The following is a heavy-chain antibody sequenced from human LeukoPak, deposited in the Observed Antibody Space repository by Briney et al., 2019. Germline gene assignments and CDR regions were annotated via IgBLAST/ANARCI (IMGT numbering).Heavy chain of an antibody. Sequence: SETLSLTCAVYGGSFSGYYWSWIRQPPGKGLEWIGEINHSGSTNYNPSLKSRVTISVDTSKNQFSLKLSSVTAADTAVYYCARAGSSSPFDYWGQGTLVTVSS. V-gene: IGHV4-34*01. CDR1: GGSFSGYY. D-gene: IGHD6-13*01. J-gene: IGHJ4*02. CDR2: INHSGST. CDR3: ARAGSSSPFDY.